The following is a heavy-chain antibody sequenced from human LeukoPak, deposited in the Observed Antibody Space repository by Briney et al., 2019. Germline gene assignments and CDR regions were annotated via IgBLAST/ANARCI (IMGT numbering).Heavy chain of an antibody. V-gene: IGHV3-7*04. CDR3: ARDRDYYNYFEY. Sequence: GGSLRLSCAASGFTLSRYWMSWVRQAPGKGLEWVANIKHDGSEKYYVDSVKGRFTVSRDNAKNSLYLQMNSLRGEDTAVYYCARDRDYYNYFEYWGQGTLVTVSS. J-gene: IGHJ4*02. CDR1: GFTLSRYW. CDR2: IKHDGSEK. D-gene: IGHD3-10*01.